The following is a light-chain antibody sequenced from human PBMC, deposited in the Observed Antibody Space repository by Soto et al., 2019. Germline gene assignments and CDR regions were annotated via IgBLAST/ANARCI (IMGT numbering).Light chain of an antibody. CDR3: HQYGSSPQT. CDR1: QSVSNN. J-gene: IGKJ1*01. CDR2: DAS. V-gene: IGKV3-20*01. Sequence: EIVMTQSPATLSVSPGERATLSCRASQSVSNNLDWYQQKPGQAPRLLIYDASSRATGIPDRFTGSGSGTDFTLTISRLEPEDFAVFYCHQYGSSPQTFGQGTKVDIK.